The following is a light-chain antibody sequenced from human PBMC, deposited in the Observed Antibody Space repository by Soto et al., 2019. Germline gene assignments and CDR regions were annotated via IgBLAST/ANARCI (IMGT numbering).Light chain of an antibody. V-gene: IGLV2-14*01. Sequence: QSVLTQPASVSGSPGQSITISCTGTSSDVGGYKYVSWYQQHPDKAPKLIIFEVNNRPSGISSRFSGSKSGNTASLTISGLQAEDEADYYCASYTSSSTSVIFGRGTKVTVL. CDR2: EVN. CDR1: SSDVGGYKY. CDR3: ASYTSSSTSVI. J-gene: IGLJ2*01.